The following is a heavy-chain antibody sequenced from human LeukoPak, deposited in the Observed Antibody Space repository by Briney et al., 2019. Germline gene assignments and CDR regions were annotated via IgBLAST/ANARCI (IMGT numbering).Heavy chain of an antibody. V-gene: IGHV3-53*01. CDR2: IYSGGST. CDR3: AREGYCSSTSCYTLGDAFDI. Sequence: GGSLRLSCAASGFTVSSNYMSWVRQAPGKGLEWVSVIYSGGSTYYADSAKGRFTISRDNSKNTLYLQMNSLRAEDTAVYYCAREGYCSSTSCYTLGDAFDIWGQGTMVTVSS. D-gene: IGHD2-2*02. CDR1: GFTVSSNY. J-gene: IGHJ3*02.